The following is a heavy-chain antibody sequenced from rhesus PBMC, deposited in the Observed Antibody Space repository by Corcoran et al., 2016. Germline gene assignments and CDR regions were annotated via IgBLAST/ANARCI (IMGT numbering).Heavy chain of an antibody. CDR2: INGNSGSQ. D-gene: IGHD2-8*01. CDR3: ARLGYCSGGICYSFDY. J-gene: IGHJ4*01. CDR1: GGSFSRYW. V-gene: IGHV4-80*01. Sequence: QVQLQESGPGLVKPSETLSLTCAVSGGSFSRYWWRWIRQPPGKGLEGIGAINGNSGSQNYNAALKVRFTISKDASKNQFSLKLSSVTAADTAVYYCARLGYCSGGICYSFDYWGPGVLVTVSS.